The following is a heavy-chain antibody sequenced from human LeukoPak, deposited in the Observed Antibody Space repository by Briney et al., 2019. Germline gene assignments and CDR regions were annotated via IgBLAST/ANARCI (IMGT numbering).Heavy chain of an antibody. CDR3: ARIEWERLGRAFDI. D-gene: IGHD1-26*01. Sequence: GWSLRLSCAASGFTVSDNYMTWVRQASGKGLEWVSSIYSAGATHYAESVKGRFTISRDNSKNTLYLQMNSLRAEDMAVYYCARIEWERLGRAFDIWGQGTMVTVSS. CDR1: GFTVSDNY. CDR2: IYSAGAT. V-gene: IGHV3-53*01. J-gene: IGHJ3*02.